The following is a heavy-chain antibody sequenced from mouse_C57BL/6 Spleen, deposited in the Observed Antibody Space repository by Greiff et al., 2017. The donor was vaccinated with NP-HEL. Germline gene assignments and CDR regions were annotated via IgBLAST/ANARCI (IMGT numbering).Heavy chain of an antibody. CDR3: ARGGTTVVAPHWYFDV. Sequence: VQLQQPGAELVMPGASVKLSCKASGYTFTSYWMHWVKQRPGQGLEWIGEIDPSDSYTNYNQKFKGKSTLAVDKSSSTAYMQLSSLTSEDSAVYYCARGGTTVVAPHWYFDVWGTGTTVTVSS. D-gene: IGHD1-1*01. CDR2: IDPSDSYT. V-gene: IGHV1-69*01. CDR1: GYTFTSYW. J-gene: IGHJ1*03.